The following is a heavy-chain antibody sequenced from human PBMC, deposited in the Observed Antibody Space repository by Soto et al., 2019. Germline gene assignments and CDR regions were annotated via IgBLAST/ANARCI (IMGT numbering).Heavy chain of an antibody. D-gene: IGHD3-10*01. CDR1: GFTFSNAW. J-gene: IGHJ6*02. CDR2: IKSKTDGGTT. V-gene: IGHV3-15*07. CDR3: TTDPQGSGSYPVYYYYYGMDV. Sequence: GGSLRLSCAASGFTFSNAWMNWVRQAPGKGLEWVGRIKSKTDGGTTDYAAPVKGRFTISRDDSKNTLYLQMNSLKTEDTAVYYCTTDPQGSGSYPVYYYYYGMDVWGQGTTVTVSS.